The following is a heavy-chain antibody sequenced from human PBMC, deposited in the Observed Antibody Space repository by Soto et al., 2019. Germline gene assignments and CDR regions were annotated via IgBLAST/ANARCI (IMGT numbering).Heavy chain of an antibody. D-gene: IGHD3-10*01. CDR2: IYYSGST. Sequence: SETLSLTCTVSGGSISSYYWSWIRQPPGKGLEWIGYIYYSGSTNYNPSLKSRVTISVDTSKNQFSLKLSSVTAADTAVYYCARDDPHFGGMDVWGQGTTVTVSS. V-gene: IGHV4-59*01. J-gene: IGHJ6*02. CDR1: GGSISSYY. CDR3: ARDDPHFGGMDV.